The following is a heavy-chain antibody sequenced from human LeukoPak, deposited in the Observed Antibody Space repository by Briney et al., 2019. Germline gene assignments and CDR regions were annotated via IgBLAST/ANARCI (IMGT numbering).Heavy chain of an antibody. J-gene: IGHJ6*02. D-gene: IGHD3-10*01. CDR1: GYTLTELS. CDR3: ATDTLFSGRKINYGMDV. Sequence: ASVKVSCKVSGYTLTELSMHWVRQAPGKGLEWMGGFDPEDGETIYAQKFQGRVTMTEDTSTDTAYMELSSLRSEDTAVYYCATDTLFSGRKINYGMDVWGQGTTVTVSS. V-gene: IGHV1-24*01. CDR2: FDPEDGET.